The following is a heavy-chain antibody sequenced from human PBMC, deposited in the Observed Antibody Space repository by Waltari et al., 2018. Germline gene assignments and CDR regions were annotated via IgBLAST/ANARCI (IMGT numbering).Heavy chain of an antibody. J-gene: IGHJ2*01. CDR1: GGSISSYY. D-gene: IGHD2-2*01. CDR3: ARSRPNIVVVPAAHWYFDL. V-gene: IGHV4-59*01. CDR2: IYYSGST. Sequence: QVQLQESGPGLVKPSETLSLTCTVSGGSISSYYWSWIRQPPGKGLEWIVYIYYSGSTNYNPSLKSRVTISVDTSKNQFSLKLSSVTAADTAVYYCARSRPNIVVVPAAHWYFDLWGRGTLVTVSS.